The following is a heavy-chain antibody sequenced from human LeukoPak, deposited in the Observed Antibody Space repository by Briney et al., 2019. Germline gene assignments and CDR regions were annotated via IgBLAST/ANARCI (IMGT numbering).Heavy chain of an antibody. D-gene: IGHD2-2*01. Sequence: GGSLRLSCAASGFTFSRYWMTWVRQAPGKGLEWVANIKQDGSEKYYVDSVKGRFTISRDNAKNSLYLQMNSLRAEDTAVYYCARAGLNIVVVPGASIVYYYYYYMDVWGNGTTVTVS. CDR3: ARAGLNIVVVPGASIVYYYYYYMDV. J-gene: IGHJ6*03. V-gene: IGHV3-7*01. CDR1: GFTFSRYW. CDR2: IKQDGSEK.